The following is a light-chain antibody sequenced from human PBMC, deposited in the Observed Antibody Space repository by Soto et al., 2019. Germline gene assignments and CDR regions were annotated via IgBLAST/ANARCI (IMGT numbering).Light chain of an antibody. V-gene: IGKV3-15*01. CDR3: QQYNNWPPVRT. Sequence: EIVMTQSPDTLSVSPGEGGTLSCRASQSVSRNVAWSQQKPGQAPRLLIYGGSTRVTGIPARFSGSGSGTEFTLTISSLQSEDFAVYYCQQYNNWPPVRTFGQGTKVEIK. CDR1: QSVSRN. J-gene: IGKJ1*01. CDR2: GGS.